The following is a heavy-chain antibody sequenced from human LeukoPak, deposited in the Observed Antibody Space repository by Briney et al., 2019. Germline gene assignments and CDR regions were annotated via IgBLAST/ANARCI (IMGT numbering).Heavy chain of an antibody. CDR1: GFTFSTYA. CDR2: ISGSDRST. V-gene: IGHV3-23*01. Sequence: GGSLRLSCAASGFTFSTYAMSWVRQAPGKGLEWVSGISGSDRSTYYADSVKGRFTISRDNSKNTVYLQMNSLRAEDTAMYYCATLHFYAMGVWGQGTTVTVSS. CDR3: ATLHFYAMGV. J-gene: IGHJ6*01.